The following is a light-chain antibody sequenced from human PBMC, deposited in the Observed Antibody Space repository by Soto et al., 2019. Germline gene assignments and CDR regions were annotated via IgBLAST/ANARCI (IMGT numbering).Light chain of an antibody. J-gene: IGLJ1*01. V-gene: IGLV2-8*01. Sequence: QSALTQPPSASGSPGQSVTISCTGTSSDVGGYNYVSWYQQHPGKAPKVMIYDVNKRPSGVPDRFFGSKSGNTASLTVSGLQAEDEAYYYCTSHAGSDNPFVFGTGTKLTVL. CDR3: TSHAGSDNPFV. CDR2: DVN. CDR1: SSDVGGYNY.